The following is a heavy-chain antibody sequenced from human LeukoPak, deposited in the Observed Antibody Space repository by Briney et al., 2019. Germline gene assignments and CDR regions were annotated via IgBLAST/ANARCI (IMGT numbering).Heavy chain of an antibody. V-gene: IGHV1-69*04. CDR3: ARSTMVRGGYFDY. Sequence: ASVKVSCKASGGTFSSYAISWVRQAPGQGLEWMGRIIPILGIANYAQKFQGRVTITADKSTSTAYMELSSLRSEDTAVYYCARSTMVRGGYFDYWGQGTLVTVSS. D-gene: IGHD3-10*01. J-gene: IGHJ4*02. CDR1: GGTFSSYA. CDR2: IIPILGIA.